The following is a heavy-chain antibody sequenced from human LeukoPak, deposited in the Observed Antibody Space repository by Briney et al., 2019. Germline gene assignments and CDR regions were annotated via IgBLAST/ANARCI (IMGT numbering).Heavy chain of an antibody. J-gene: IGHJ5*02. CDR2: IYYSGST. V-gene: IGHV4-39*07. CDR3: ARDLRDWFDP. Sequence: SETLSLTCTVSGGSISSSSYYWGWIRQPPGKGLEWIGSIYYSGSTYYNPSLKSRVTISVDTSKNQFSLKLSSVTAAGTAVYYCARDLRDWFDPWGQGTLVTVSS. CDR1: GGSISSSSYY.